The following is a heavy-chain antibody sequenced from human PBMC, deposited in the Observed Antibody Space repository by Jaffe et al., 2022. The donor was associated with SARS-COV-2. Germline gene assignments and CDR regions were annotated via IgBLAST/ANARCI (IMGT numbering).Heavy chain of an antibody. CDR3: ARTSDYGGNGIWYFDL. J-gene: IGHJ2*01. Sequence: QVQLVESGGGVVQPGRSLRLSCAASGFTFSSYAMHWVRQAPGKGLEWVAVISYDGSNKYYADSVKGRFTISRDNSKNTLYLQMNSLRAEDTAVYYCARTSDYGGNGIWYFDLWGRGTLVTVSS. CDR1: GFTFSSYA. V-gene: IGHV3-30-3*01. CDR2: ISYDGSNK. D-gene: IGHD4-17*01.